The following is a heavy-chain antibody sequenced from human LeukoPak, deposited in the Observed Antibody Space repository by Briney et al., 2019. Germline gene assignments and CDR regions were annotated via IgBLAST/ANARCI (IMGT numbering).Heavy chain of an antibody. CDR1: GGSFSGYY. V-gene: IGHV4-34*01. D-gene: IGHD3-3*01. CDR2: INHSGST. Sequence: NPSETLSLTCAVYGGSFSGYYWSWIRQPPGKGLEWIGEINHSGSTNYNPSLKSRVTISVDTSKNQFSLKLSSVTAADAAVYYCARDNRGYYDFWSGYYPYYFDYWGQGTLVTVSS. CDR3: ARDNRGYYDFWSGYYPYYFDY. J-gene: IGHJ4*02.